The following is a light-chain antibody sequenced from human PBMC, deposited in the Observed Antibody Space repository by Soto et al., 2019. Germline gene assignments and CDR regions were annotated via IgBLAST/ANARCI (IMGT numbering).Light chain of an antibody. CDR1: QSVSSS. Sequence: EIVLTQSPDTLSLSPGERATLSCRASQSVSSSLAWYQQKPGQAPRLLIYDASNRATGIPARFSGSGSGTDFTHNISILEPEDSAVDYCQQRSNWPPEVTFGPGTKVDIK. J-gene: IGKJ3*01. CDR3: QQRSNWPPEVT. V-gene: IGKV3-11*01. CDR2: DAS.